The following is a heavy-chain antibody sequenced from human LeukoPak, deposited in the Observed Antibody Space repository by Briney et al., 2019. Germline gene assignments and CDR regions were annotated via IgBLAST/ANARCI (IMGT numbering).Heavy chain of an antibody. CDR2: ITGNGGST. V-gene: IGHV3-23*01. D-gene: IGHD1-1*01. J-gene: IGHJ4*02. CDR1: GFTFSSYA. CDR3: AKNGPGNDCYYSDY. Sequence: GGSLRLSCTASGFTFSSYAMRWVRQAPGKGLEWVSAITGNGGSTYYADSVKGRFTISRDNSKNTLSLQMSSLRAEDTALYYCAKNGPGNDCYYSDYWGQGTLVTVSS.